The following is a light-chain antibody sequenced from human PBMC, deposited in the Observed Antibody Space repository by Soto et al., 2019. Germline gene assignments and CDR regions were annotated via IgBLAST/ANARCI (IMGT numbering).Light chain of an antibody. J-gene: IGLJ3*02. CDR3: QSYDSSLSGFWV. V-gene: IGLV1-40*01. Sequence: QSVLTQPPSVSGAPGQRVTISCTGSSSNIGAGYDVHWYQQLPGTAPKLLIYGNSNRPSGVPDRFSGSKSGTSASLANTGLQAEDEADYYCQSYDSSLSGFWVFGGGTKVTVL. CDR2: GNS. CDR1: SSNIGAGYD.